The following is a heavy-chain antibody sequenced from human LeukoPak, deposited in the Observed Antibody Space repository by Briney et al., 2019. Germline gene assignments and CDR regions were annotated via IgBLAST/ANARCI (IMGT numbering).Heavy chain of an antibody. CDR1: GFTFSSYW. Sequence: GGSLRLSCAASGFTFSSYWMSWVRQAPGKGLEWVANIKQDGSEKYYVDSVKGRFTISRDNAKNSLYLQMNSLRAEDTAVYYCARDCSTTCYWVFDYWGQGTLVTVSS. V-gene: IGHV3-7*01. CDR2: IKQDGSEK. D-gene: IGHD2-2*01. J-gene: IGHJ4*02. CDR3: ARDCSTTCYWVFDY.